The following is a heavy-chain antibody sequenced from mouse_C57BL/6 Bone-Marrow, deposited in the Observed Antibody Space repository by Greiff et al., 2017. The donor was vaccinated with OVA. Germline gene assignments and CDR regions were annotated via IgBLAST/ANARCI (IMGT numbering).Heavy chain of an antibody. CDR2: ISSGGSYT. CDR1: GFTFSSYG. V-gene: IGHV5-6*01. CDR3: AIPFQAWFAY. J-gene: IGHJ3*01. Sequence: EVKLMESGGDLVKPGGSLKLSCAASGFTFSSYGMSWVRQTPDKRLEWVATISSGGSYTYYPDSVKGRFTFSRDNAKNTLYLQMSSLKSEDTAMYYCAIPFQAWFAYWGQGTLVTVSA.